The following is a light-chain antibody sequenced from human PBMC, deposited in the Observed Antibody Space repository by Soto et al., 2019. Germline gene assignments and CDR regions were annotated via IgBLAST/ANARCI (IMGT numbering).Light chain of an antibody. CDR1: SSNIGADFD. J-gene: IGLJ3*02. V-gene: IGLV1-40*01. Sequence: QSVLTQPPSVSGALGQRVTISCTGSSSNIGADFDVHWYQHLPGTAPKLLISHNNNRPSGVPDRFSGSKSGTSASLAITGLQADDEAVYYCQSRDSSLSSSWVFGGGTKVTVL. CDR2: HNN. CDR3: QSRDSSLSSSWV.